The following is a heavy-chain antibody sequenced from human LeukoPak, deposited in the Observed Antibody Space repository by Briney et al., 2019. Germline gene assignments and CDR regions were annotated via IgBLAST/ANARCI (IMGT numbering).Heavy chain of an antibody. CDR2: IYTSGST. J-gene: IGHJ1*01. V-gene: IGHV4-61*02. CDR3: ATMTSASWGYFQH. D-gene: IGHD3-16*01. Sequence: SETLSRTCIVSGCSISSGSYYWSWIRQPAGKGLEWIGRIYTSGSTNYNPSLKSRATISVDTSKNQFSLRLSSVTAADTAVYYCATMTSASWGYFQHWGRGTLVTVSS. CDR1: GCSISSGSYY.